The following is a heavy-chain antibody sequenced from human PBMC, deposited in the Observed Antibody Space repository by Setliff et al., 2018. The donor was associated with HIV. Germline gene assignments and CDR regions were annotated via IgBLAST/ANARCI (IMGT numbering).Heavy chain of an antibody. CDR2: ISSVGTI. J-gene: IGHJ4*02. CDR1: GFTFSTYS. D-gene: IGHD3-3*01. V-gene: IGHV3-48*01. Sequence: GGSLRLSCAAPGFTFSTYSMNWVRQAPGKGLEWVSYISSVGTIYYAGSVKGRFTISRDNARNSLYLQMDSLRAEDTAVYYCAGVGRITIFGVVIPHGFDYWGQGTLVTVSS. CDR3: AGVGRITIFGVVIPHGFDY.